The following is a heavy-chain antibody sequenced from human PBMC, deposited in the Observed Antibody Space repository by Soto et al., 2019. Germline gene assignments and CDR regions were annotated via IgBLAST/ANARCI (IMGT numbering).Heavy chain of an antibody. CDR3: ATSGTQGRWLEFADY. CDR2: IIPISGRT. Sequence: QVQLLQSGAEVKRPGSSVKVSCEASGGTFSSLGFTWVRQAPGQGLEWMGGIIPISGRTTFAQKFQGRVTITADESTRATYMELTTLTSDDTAMYYCATSGTQGRWLEFADYWGQGTLVTVSS. J-gene: IGHJ4*02. CDR1: GGTFSSLG. V-gene: IGHV1-69*01. D-gene: IGHD5-12*01.